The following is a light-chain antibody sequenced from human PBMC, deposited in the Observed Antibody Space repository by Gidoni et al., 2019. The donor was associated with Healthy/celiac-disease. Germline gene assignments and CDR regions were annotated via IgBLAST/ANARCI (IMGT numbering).Light chain of an antibody. CDR2: GAS. V-gene: IGKV3-20*01. J-gene: IGKJ4*01. Sequence: EIVLTQSPGTLSLSPGERATLSCRASQSVRSSYLAWYQQKPGQAPRLLIYGASSRATGIPDRFSGSGSGTDFTLTISRLEPEDFAVYYCQQYGSSQTFGGGTKVEIK. CDR3: QQYGSSQT. CDR1: QSVRSSY.